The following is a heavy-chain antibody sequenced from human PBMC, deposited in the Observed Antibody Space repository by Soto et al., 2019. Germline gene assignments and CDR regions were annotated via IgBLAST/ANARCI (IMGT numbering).Heavy chain of an antibody. J-gene: IGHJ6*02. CDR1: GGSISSSSYY. Sequence: QLQLQESGPGLVKPSETLSLTCTVSGGSISSSSYYWGWIRQPPGKGLEWIGSIYYSGSTYYNPSLKSRVTISVDTSKNQFSLKLSSVTAADTAVYYCAALSATVNGDYYYYYGMDVWGQGTTVTVSS. CDR2: IYYSGST. CDR3: AALSATVNGDYYYYYGMDV. D-gene: IGHD4-17*01. V-gene: IGHV4-39*01.